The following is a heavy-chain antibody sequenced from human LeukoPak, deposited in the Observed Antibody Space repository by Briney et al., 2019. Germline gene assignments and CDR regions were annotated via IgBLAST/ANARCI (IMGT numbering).Heavy chain of an antibody. D-gene: IGHD6-13*01. CDR3: AKGGQQLASGWFDP. J-gene: IGHJ5*02. Sequence: PGRSLRLSCAASGFTFSSYGMHGVRQAPGKGLEWVAVISYDGSNKYYADSVKGRFTISRDNSRNTLYLQMNSLRAEDTAVYYCAKGGQQLASGWFDPWGQGTLVTVSS. V-gene: IGHV3-30*18. CDR1: GFTFSSYG. CDR2: ISYDGSNK.